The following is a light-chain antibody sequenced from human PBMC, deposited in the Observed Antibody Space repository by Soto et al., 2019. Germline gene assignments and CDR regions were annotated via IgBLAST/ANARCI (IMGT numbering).Light chain of an antibody. CDR1: QSISSW. Sequence: DIQMTQSPSTLSASVGDRVTITCRASQSISSWLAWYQQKPGKAPKLLIYKASSLESGVPSRFSGSGSGTEFTLTISSLQPDDFATYYCLQYRSYSPRTFGQGTKVDIK. J-gene: IGKJ1*01. V-gene: IGKV1-5*03. CDR2: KAS. CDR3: LQYRSYSPRT.